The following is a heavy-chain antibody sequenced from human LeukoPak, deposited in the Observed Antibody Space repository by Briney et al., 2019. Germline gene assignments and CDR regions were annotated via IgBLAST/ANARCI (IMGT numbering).Heavy chain of an antibody. Sequence: SETLSLTCTVSGGSISSHYWSWIRQPPGKGLEWIGYIYYSGSTNYNPSLKGRVTISVDTSKNQFSLKLSSVTAADTAVYYCARDKNDFWSGYYRGGYYYYYYMDVWGKGTTVTVSS. CDR3: ARDKNDFWSGYYRGGYYYYYYMDV. V-gene: IGHV4-59*11. J-gene: IGHJ6*03. CDR2: IYYSGST. D-gene: IGHD3-3*01. CDR1: GGSISSHY.